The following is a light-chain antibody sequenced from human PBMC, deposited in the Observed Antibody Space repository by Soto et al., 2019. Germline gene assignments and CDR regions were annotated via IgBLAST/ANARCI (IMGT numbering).Light chain of an antibody. CDR3: KSYAGSNTYV. Sequence: QSALTQPPSASGSPGQSVTISCTGTKNDIGVYDFVSWYQHHPGKAPRLIIYEVVQRPSGVPDLFSGSKSGNTASLTVSGLQAADEADYFCKSYAGSNTYVFVSGTKLTVL. CDR2: EVV. CDR1: KNDIGVYDF. V-gene: IGLV2-8*01. J-gene: IGLJ1*01.